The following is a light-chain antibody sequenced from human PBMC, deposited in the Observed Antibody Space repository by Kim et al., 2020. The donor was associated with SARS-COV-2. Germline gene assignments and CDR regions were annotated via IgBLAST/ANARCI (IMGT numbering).Light chain of an antibody. J-gene: IGKJ4*01. V-gene: IGKV3-11*01. CDR3: QQSSNWPLT. CDR2: DAS. Sequence: EIVLTQSPGTLSLSPGERATLSCRASQSVSSYLAWYQQKPGQAPRLLIYDASKRATGIPVRLSGSGSGTDFTFTISSLEPEDFAVYYCQQSSNWPLTFGGGTKVDIK. CDR1: QSVSSY.